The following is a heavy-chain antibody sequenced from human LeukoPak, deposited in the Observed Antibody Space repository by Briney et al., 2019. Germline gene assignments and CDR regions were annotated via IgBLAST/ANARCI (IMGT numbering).Heavy chain of an antibody. V-gene: IGHV3-21*01. J-gene: IGHJ4*02. CDR1: GFTFRSYS. CDR3: ARDYSSSKGHYFDY. CDR2: ISDSSSYT. Sequence: GGSLRLSCAASGFTFRSYSMNWVRQAPGKGLEWVSSISDSSSYTYYADSVKGRFTISRDNAKNSLYLQMNSLRAEDTAVYYCARDYSSSKGHYFDYWGQGTLVTVSS. D-gene: IGHD6-6*01.